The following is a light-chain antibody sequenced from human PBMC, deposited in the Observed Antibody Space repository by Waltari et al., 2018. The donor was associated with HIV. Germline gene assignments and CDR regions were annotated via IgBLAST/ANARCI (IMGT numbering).Light chain of an antibody. CDR3: QSYDDTTYV. CDR2: END. CDR1: GDNIDTFY. J-gene: IGLJ1*01. V-gene: IGLV6-57*01. Sequence: NFTLTQPHSVSGSPGKTVTISCPRNGDNIDTFYLQWYQLRPGSSPTTLIYENDQRPSGVPDRCSGSIDTSSNSASLSISGLKTEDEADYYCQSYDDTTYVFGTGTKVTV.